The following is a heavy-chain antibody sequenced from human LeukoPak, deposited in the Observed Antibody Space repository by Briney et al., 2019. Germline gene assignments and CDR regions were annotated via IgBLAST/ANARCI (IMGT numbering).Heavy chain of an antibody. CDR3: AKRGQYYYDSSGYYYQD. J-gene: IGHJ4*02. V-gene: IGHV3-23*01. Sequence: GGSLRLSCAASGFTFSSYAMSWVRQAPGKGLEWVSAISAGGSTYYADSVKGRFTISRDNSKNTLYLQMNSLGAEDTGVYYCAKRGQYYYDSSGYYYQDWGQGTLVIVSS. CDR1: GFTFSSYA. D-gene: IGHD3-22*01. CDR2: ISAGGST.